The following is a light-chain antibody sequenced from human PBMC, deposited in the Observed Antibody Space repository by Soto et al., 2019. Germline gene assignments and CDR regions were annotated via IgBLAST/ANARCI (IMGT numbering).Light chain of an antibody. CDR1: QGISSY. Sequence: IQLTQSPSSLSASVGDRVTITCRASQGISSYLAWYQQKPGKAPKLLIYAASTLQSGFPSRFSGSGSGTDFTLTISSLQPEDFATYYCQQLNSYPTFGQGTKVEIK. CDR2: AAS. CDR3: QQLNSYPT. V-gene: IGKV1-9*01. J-gene: IGKJ1*01.